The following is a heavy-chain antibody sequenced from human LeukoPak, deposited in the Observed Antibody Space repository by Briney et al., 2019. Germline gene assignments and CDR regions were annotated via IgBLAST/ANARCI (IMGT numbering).Heavy chain of an antibody. J-gene: IGHJ4*02. D-gene: IGHD1-26*01. CDR1: GFSFSVYA. CDR2: FGGSGGGP. Sequence: PGGSLRLSCVASGFSFSVYAMNWVRQAPGKGLEWVSSFGGSGGGPWHAASVKGRFSISRDNSKNTLYLQMSSLSDEDTALYYCAKARGATVNDPADYWGQGILVTVSS. CDR3: AKARGATVNDPADY. V-gene: IGHV3-23*01.